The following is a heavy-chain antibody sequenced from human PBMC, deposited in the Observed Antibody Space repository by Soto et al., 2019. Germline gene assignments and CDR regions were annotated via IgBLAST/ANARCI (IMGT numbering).Heavy chain of an antibody. D-gene: IGHD6-19*01. CDR2: ISYDGSNK. Sequence: GGSLRLSCAASGFTFSSYGMHWVRQAPGKGLEWVAVISYDGSNKYYADSVKGRFTISRDNSKNTLYLQMNSLRAEDTAVYYCAKDLEQWLVQGGYDAFDIWGQGTMVTVSS. CDR1: GFTFSSYG. V-gene: IGHV3-30*18. CDR3: AKDLEQWLVQGGYDAFDI. J-gene: IGHJ3*02.